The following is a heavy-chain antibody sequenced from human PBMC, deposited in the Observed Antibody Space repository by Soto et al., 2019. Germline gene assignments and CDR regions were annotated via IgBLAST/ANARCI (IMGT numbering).Heavy chain of an antibody. Sequence: GDLRLSCAPSGFTFSSYAMSLVRQAPGKGLEWDSAISGSGGSTYYAASVKGGFTISRDNSKNTLYLQMNSLRAEYTCVYYCAKDPTANYYDSSGYPGACDIWGQGTMVTV. J-gene: IGHJ3*02. V-gene: IGHV3-23*01. CDR2: ISGSGGST. CDR1: GFTFSSYA. CDR3: AKDPTANYYDSSGYPGACDI. D-gene: IGHD3-22*01.